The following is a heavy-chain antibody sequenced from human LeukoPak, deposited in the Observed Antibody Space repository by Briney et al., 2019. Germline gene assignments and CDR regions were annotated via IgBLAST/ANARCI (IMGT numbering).Heavy chain of an antibody. V-gene: IGHV4-59*08. J-gene: IGHJ6*03. CDR2: IYYTGAT. Sequence: SETLSLACNVSGGSIRGHYWSWIRQTPGKGLEWIGYIYYTGATSYTPALRSRVTVSLDTSKNQFSLRLTSVTAADTAVYYCARAEYCGGDCSYYYMDVWGKGTTVTVSS. CDR3: ARAEYCGGDCSYYYMDV. CDR1: GGSIRGHY. D-gene: IGHD2-21*01.